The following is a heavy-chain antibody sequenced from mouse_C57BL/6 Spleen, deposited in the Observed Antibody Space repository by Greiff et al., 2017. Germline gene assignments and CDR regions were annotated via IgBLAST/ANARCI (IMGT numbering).Heavy chain of an antibody. V-gene: IGHV1-64*01. Sequence: QVQLQQPGAELVKPGASVKLSCKASGYTFTSYWMHWVKQRPGQGLEWIGMIHPNSGSTNYNEKFKSKATLTVDKSSSTAYMQLSILTSEDSAVYYCARSLRGYAMDYWGQGTSVTVSS. CDR2: IHPNSGST. CDR3: ARSLRGYAMDY. J-gene: IGHJ4*01. CDR1: GYTFTSYW.